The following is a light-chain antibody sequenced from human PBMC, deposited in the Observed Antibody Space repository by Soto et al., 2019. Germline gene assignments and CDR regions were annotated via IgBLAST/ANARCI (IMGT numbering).Light chain of an antibody. J-gene: IGKJ3*01. Sequence: DIQLTQSPSFLSASVGDRVTITCRASQGISSYLAWYQQRPGKAPKLLIYDASTLQSGVPSRFSGGGSGTEFTLTINLQPEDFATYYCQQFRSYPPTFGPGTKVDI. V-gene: IGKV1-9*01. CDR1: QGISSY. CDR2: DAS. CDR3: QQFRSYPPT.